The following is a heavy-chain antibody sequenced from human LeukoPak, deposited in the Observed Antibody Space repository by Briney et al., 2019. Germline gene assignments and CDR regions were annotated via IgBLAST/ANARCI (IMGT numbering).Heavy chain of an antibody. CDR3: ARDHGDGNWFDP. CDR2: ISSSSSYI. D-gene: IGHD4-17*01. V-gene: IGHV3-21*01. CDR1: GFTFSSYS. Sequence: GGSLTLSCAASGFTFSSYSMNWVRQAPGKGLEWVSSISSSSSYIYYADSVKGRFTISRDNAKNSLYLQMNSLRAEDTAVYYCARDHGDGNWFDPWGQGTLVTVSS. J-gene: IGHJ5*02.